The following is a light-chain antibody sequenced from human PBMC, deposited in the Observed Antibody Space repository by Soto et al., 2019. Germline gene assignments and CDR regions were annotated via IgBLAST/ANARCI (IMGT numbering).Light chain of an antibody. CDR3: HQYNVGTRT. CDR2: GAS. V-gene: IGKV3-15*01. Sequence: TQSPTALSASPGERATLSCKPSQCVXSNLVWYQQKPGQAPRILXDGASTGARGSPARFSGSGSGTEFTLTISSLHSEYFACYYWHQYNVGTRTFGGGTKVDIK. J-gene: IGKJ4*01. CDR1: QCVXSN.